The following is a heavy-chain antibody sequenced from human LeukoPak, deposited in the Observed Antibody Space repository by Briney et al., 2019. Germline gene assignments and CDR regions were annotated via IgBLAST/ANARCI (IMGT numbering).Heavy chain of an antibody. CDR2: IMPIFGTA. V-gene: IGHV1-69*13. D-gene: IGHD2-21*02. J-gene: IGHJ4*02. CDR3: AILSDGAYCGGDCFYLDY. CDR1: GGTFSSYA. Sequence: SVKVSCKAPGGTFSSYAISWVRQAPGQGLEWMGGIMPIFGTANYAQKFQGRVTITADESTSTAYMELSSLTSEDPAVYYCAILSDGAYCGGDCFYLDYWGQGTLVTVSS.